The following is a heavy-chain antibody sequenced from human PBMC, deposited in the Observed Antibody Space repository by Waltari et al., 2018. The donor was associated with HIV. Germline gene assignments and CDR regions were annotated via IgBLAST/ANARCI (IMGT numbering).Heavy chain of an antibody. D-gene: IGHD3-22*01. V-gene: IGHV4-59*01. CDR1: GGSISSYY. CDR2: IYYSGST. J-gene: IGHJ5*02. Sequence: QVQLQESGPGLVKPPETLSLPCTVPGGSISSYYGSWIRQPPGKGLEWIGYIYYSGSTNYNPSLKSRVTISVDTSKNQFSLKLSSVTAADTAVYYCARDYYDSSGYYYGYSPWGQGTLVTVSS. CDR3: ARDYYDSSGYYYGYSP.